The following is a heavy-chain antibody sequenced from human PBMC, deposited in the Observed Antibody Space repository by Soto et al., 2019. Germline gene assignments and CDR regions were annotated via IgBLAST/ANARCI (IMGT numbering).Heavy chain of an antibody. CDR2: IIPLFGKP. Sequence: SVKVSCKASGGIFSNYGLSWVRQAPGQGLEWMGGIIPLFGKPSYAQKFQGRLIISADASTNRAYLDLYSLTTEDAGIYYCALFESDDDVWGSFRSWGQGTPVTVSS. V-gene: IGHV1-69*13. CDR3: ALFESDDDVWGSFRS. J-gene: IGHJ5*02. CDR1: GGIFSNYG. D-gene: IGHD3-16*01.